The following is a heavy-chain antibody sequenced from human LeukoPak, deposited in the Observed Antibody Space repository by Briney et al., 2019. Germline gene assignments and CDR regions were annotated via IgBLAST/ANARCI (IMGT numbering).Heavy chain of an antibody. CDR3: TRWFGGGGYYYNMDV. J-gene: IGHJ6*02. Sequence: PGGSLRLSCAASGFTFDDYGMHWVRQAPGKGLEWVAVIWHDGSNKFYTDSVKGRFTISRDISKNTLYLQMNSLRAEDTAVYYCTRWFGGGGYYYNMDVWGQGTTVTVSS. V-gene: IGHV3-33*08. CDR2: IWHDGSNK. CDR1: GFTFDDYG. D-gene: IGHD3-10*01.